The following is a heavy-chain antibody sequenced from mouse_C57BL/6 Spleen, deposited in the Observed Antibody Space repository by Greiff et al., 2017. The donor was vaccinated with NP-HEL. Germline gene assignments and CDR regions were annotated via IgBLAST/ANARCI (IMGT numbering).Heavy chain of an antibody. CDR1: GYAFSSYW. J-gene: IGHJ2*01. CDR2: IYPGDGDT. D-gene: IGHD4-1*01. CDR3: ARRRTGTYYFDY. V-gene: IGHV1-80*01. Sequence: QVQLQQSGAELVKPGASVKISCKASGYAFSSYWMNWVKQRPGQGLEWIGQIYPGDGDTNYNGKFKGKATLTADKSSSTAYMQLSSLTSEDSAVYFCARRRTGTYYFDYWGQGTTLTVSS.